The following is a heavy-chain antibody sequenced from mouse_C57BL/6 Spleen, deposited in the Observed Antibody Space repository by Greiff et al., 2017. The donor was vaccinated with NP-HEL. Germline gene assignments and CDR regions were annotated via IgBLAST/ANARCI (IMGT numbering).Heavy chain of an antibody. CDR2: IDPENGDT. CDR3: TTGGNYYAMDY. V-gene: IGHV14-4*01. D-gene: IGHD2-1*01. Sequence: VQLQQSGAELVRPGASVKLSCTASGFNIKDDYMHWVKQRPEQGLEWIGWIDPENGDTEYASKFQGKATITADTSSNTAYLQLSSLTSEDTAVHYCTTGGNYYAMDYWGQGTSVTVSS. J-gene: IGHJ4*01. CDR1: GFNIKDDY.